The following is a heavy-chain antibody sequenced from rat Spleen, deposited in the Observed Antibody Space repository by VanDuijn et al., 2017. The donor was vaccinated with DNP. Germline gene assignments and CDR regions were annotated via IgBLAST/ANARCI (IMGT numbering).Heavy chain of an antibody. CDR3: ARWSRYFDY. CDR1: VYSITSNY. Sequence: EVQLQESGPGLVKPSQSLSLTCSVAVYSITSNYWGWIRKFPGNKMEYIGHISYSGRTNYNPSLKSRFSITRDTSKNQFFLQLNSVTTEDTATYYCARWSRYFDYWGQGVMVTVSS. CDR2: ISYSGRT. V-gene: IGHV3-1*01. J-gene: IGHJ2*01.